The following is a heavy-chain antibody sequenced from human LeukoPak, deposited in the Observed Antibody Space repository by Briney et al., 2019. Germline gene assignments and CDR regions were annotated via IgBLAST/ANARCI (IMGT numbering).Heavy chain of an antibody. CDR1: GGIFSSYA. D-gene: IGHD6-13*01. J-gene: IGHJ1*01. CDR3: ASPEAAAAHGGPAEYFQH. CDR2: ITPIFGTA. Sequence: ASVKVSCKASGGIFSSYAISWVRQAPGQGLEWMGGITPIFGTANYAQKFQGRVTITADESTSTAYMELSSLRSEDTAVYYCASPEAAAAHGGPAEYFQHWGQGTLVTVSS. V-gene: IGHV1-69*01.